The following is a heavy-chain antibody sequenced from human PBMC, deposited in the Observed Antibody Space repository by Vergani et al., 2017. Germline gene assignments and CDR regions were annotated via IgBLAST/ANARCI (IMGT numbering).Heavy chain of an antibody. D-gene: IGHD4-17*01. CDR2: IYPGDSDT. Sequence: EVQLVQSGAEVKKPGESLKISCKGSGYSFTSYWIGWVRQMPGKGLEWMWIIYPGDSDTRYSPSVQGQVTISAAKSISTAYLQWSSLKASDTAMYYCARHVPTVTTVSGYYMDVWGKGTTVTVSS. V-gene: IGHV5-51*01. CDR1: GYSFTSYW. CDR3: ARHVPTVTTVSGYYMDV. J-gene: IGHJ6*03.